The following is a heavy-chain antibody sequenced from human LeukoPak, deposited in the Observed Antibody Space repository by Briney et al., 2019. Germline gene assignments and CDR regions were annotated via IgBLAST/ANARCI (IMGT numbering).Heavy chain of an antibody. J-gene: IGHJ3*01. Sequence: SETLSHTCSISGDSIGSSFWSWIRLSPEKGLQWIGYISYSGRTNYSPSLKSRVTISIDTSKNQLSLTLSSVTAADTALYFCARDRSGTYYTFVVWRQGTMVSVSA. D-gene: IGHD1-26*01. V-gene: IGHV4-59*13. CDR2: ISYSGRT. CDR1: GDSIGSSF. CDR3: ARDRSGTYYTFVV.